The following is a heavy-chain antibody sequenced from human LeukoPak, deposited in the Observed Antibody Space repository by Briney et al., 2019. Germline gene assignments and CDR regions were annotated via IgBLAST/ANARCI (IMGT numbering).Heavy chain of an antibody. J-gene: IGHJ4*02. CDR2: ISWNSGSI. CDR3: AKGGGYCSSTSCYTKTYYFDY. D-gene: IGHD2-2*02. Sequence: GRSLRLSCAASGFTFDDYAMHWVRQAPGKGLEWVSGISWNSGSIGYADSVKGRFTISRDNAKNSLYLQMNSLRAEDMALYYCAKGGGYCSSTSCYTKTYYFDYWGQGTLVTVSS. CDR1: GFTFDDYA. V-gene: IGHV3-9*03.